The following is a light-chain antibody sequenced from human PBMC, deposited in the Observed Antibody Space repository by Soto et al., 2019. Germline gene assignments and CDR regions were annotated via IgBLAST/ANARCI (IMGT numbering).Light chain of an antibody. CDR1: SSDVGGYKY. CDR2: EVN. V-gene: IGLV2-14*01. Sequence: QSVLTQPASVSGSPGQSITISCTGTSSDVGGYKYVSWYQQHPGKAPKLIIYEVNNRPSGVSNRFSGSKSGNTASLTISGLQAEDEADYYCSSYARSSTLVFGGGTKLTVL. J-gene: IGLJ3*02. CDR3: SSYARSSTLV.